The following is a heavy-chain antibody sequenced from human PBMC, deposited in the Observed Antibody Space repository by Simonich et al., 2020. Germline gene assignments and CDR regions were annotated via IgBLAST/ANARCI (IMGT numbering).Heavy chain of an antibody. Sequence: QVQLVESGGGVVQPGRSLRLSCAASGFTFSSYAMHWVRQAPGKGLEWVAVIWYDGSNKYYADSVKGRFTISRDNSKNTLYLQRNSLRAEDTAVYYCARDRYCSGGSCYYFDYWGQGTLVTVSS. D-gene: IGHD2-15*01. V-gene: IGHV3-33*01. J-gene: IGHJ4*02. CDR2: IWYDGSNK. CDR1: GFTFSSYA. CDR3: ARDRYCSGGSCYYFDY.